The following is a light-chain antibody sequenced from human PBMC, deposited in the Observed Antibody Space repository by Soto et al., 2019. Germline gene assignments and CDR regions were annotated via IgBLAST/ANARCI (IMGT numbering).Light chain of an antibody. CDR3: QQYDSFSST. V-gene: IGKV1-5*01. Sequence: ASVGDRVTITCRASQSISMWLAWYQQKPGKAPKFLIYDASTLESGVPSRFSGSGSGTEFSLTISSLQPDDFATYYCQQYDSFSSTFGQGTRLEIK. J-gene: IGKJ5*01. CDR1: QSISMW. CDR2: DAS.